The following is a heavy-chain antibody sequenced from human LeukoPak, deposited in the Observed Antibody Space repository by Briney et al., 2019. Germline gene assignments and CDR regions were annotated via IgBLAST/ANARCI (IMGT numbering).Heavy chain of an antibody. CDR2: ISFDGSNN. CDR3: ARGNVIAVAGHSYYFDY. J-gene: IGHJ4*02. CDR1: GFAFSRYA. Sequence: PGGSLRLSCAASGFAFSRYAMPWVAQAPGKGLRWVAVISFDGSNNYYADSVKGRFTISRDNSKNTLYLQMNSLRAEDTAVYYCARGNVIAVAGHSYYFDYWGQGTLVTVSS. V-gene: IGHV3-30-3*01. D-gene: IGHD6-19*01.